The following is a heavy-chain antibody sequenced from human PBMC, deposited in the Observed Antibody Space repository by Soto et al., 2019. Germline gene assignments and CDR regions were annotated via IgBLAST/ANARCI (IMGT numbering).Heavy chain of an antibody. Sequence: SETLSLTCAVYGGSFSGYYWSWIRQPPGKGLEWIGEINHSGSTNYNPSLKSRVTISVDTSKNQFSLKLSSVTAADTAVYYCAVAQRYFPLFDYWGQGTLVTVS. J-gene: IGHJ4*02. D-gene: IGHD3-9*01. CDR3: AVAQRYFPLFDY. CDR1: GGSFSGYY. CDR2: INHSGST. V-gene: IGHV4-34*01.